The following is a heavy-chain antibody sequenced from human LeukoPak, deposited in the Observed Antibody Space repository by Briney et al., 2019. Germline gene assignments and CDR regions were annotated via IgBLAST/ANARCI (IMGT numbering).Heavy chain of an antibody. V-gene: IGHV3-11*01. Sequence: GGSLRLSCAASGFTFSDYYMSWIRQAPGKGLEWVSYISSSGSTIYYADSVKGRFTISRDNAKSSLYLQMNSLRAEDTAVYYCAREGPVGELEGLYYGTDVWGQGTTVTVSS. J-gene: IGHJ6*02. CDR3: AREGPVGELEGLYYGTDV. CDR2: ISSSGSTI. CDR1: GFTFSDYY. D-gene: IGHD3-10*01.